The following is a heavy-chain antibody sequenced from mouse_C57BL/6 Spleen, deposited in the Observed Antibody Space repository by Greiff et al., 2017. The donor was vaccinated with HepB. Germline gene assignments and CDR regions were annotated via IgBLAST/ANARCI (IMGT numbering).Heavy chain of an antibody. CDR3: ASRGTYYSNYGDAMDY. Sequence: QVQLQQPGTELVKPGASVKLSCKASGYTFTSYWMHWVKQRPGQGLEWIGNINPSNGGTNYNEKFKSKATLTVDKSSSTAYMQLSSRTSEDSAVYYCASRGTYYSNYGDAMDYLGQGTSVTVSS. J-gene: IGHJ4*01. CDR2: INPSNGGT. V-gene: IGHV1-53*01. D-gene: IGHD2-5*01. CDR1: GYTFTSYW.